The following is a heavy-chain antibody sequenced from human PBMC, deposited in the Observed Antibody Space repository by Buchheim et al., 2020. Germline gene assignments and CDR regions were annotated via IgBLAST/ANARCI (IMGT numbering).Heavy chain of an antibody. CDR1: GFTFSSYE. V-gene: IGHV3-48*03. CDR2: ISSSGSTI. J-gene: IGHJ6*02. CDR3: ARAPRADWSNIYYYYYYGMDV. Sequence: EVQLVESGGGLVQPGGSLRLSCAASGFTFSSYEMNWVRQAPGKGLEWVSYISSSGSTIYYADSVKGRFTISRDNAKNSLYLQMNSLRAEDTAVYYCARAPRADWSNIYYYYYYGMDVWGQGTT. D-gene: IGHD3-9*01.